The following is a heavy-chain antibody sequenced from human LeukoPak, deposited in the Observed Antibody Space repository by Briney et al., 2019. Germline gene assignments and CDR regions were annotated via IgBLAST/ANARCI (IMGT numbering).Heavy chain of an antibody. V-gene: IGHV4-31*03. D-gene: IGHD2-2*01. Sequence: PSQTLSLTCTVSGGSISSGGYYWSWIRQHPGKGLEWIGYIYYSGSTYYNPSLKSRVTMSVDTSKNQFSLKLSSVTAADTAVYHCAREGSSDDNWFDPWGQGTLVTVSS. CDR2: IYYSGST. J-gene: IGHJ5*02. CDR1: GGSISSGGYY. CDR3: AREGSSDDNWFDP.